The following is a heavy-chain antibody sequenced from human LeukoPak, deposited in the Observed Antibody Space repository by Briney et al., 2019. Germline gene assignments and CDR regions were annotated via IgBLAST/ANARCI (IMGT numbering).Heavy chain of an antibody. Sequence: PAESLRLSCAASGFSFSSYSMNWVRQPPGQGLEWVSFISGSSSTIDYADSVKGRFTISRDNGKNSLFLHMNSLRAEDTAVYYCARKNTTSSEDYWGQGTLVTVSS. CDR3: ARKNTTSSEDY. D-gene: IGHD6-6*01. V-gene: IGHV3-48*01. J-gene: IGHJ4*02. CDR2: ISGSSSTI. CDR1: GFSFSSYS.